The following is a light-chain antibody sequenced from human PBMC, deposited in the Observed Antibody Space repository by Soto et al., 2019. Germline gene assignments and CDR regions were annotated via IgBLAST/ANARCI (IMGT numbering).Light chain of an antibody. Sequence: DIQMTQSPSAMSASVGDRVTITCRASQAISHYLAWFHQRPGKVPKRLIYGASTLESGVPSRFSGSGSGTEFTLTISSLQPEDFGTYYCLHHNTYPLGFGGGTKVDIK. J-gene: IGKJ4*01. V-gene: IGKV1-17*03. CDR3: LHHNTYPLG. CDR1: QAISHY. CDR2: GAS.